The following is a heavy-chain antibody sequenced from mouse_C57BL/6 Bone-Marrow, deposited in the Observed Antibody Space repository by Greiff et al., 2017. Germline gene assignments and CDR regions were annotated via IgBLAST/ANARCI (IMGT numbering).Heavy chain of an antibody. V-gene: IGHV14-4*01. D-gene: IGHD1-1*01. CDR2: IDPENGDT. CDR3: TTGGFYYYGSSYGF. CDR1: GFNIKDDY. Sequence: EVQLQQSGAELVRPGASVKLSCTASGFNIKDDYMHWVKQRPEQGLEWIGWIDPENGDTEYASQFQGKATITADTSSNTAYLQLSSLTSEDTAVYYCTTGGFYYYGSSYGFWGHGTTLTVSS. J-gene: IGHJ2*01.